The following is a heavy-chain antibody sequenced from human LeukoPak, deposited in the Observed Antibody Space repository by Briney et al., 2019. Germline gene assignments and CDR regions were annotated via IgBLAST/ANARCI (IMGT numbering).Heavy chain of an antibody. Sequence: SETLSLTCTVSGGSISSYYWSWIRQPAGKGLEWIGRIYTSGSANYNPSLKSRVTMSVDTSKNQFSLKLSSVTAADTAVYYCARDSAMLTYFDYWGQGTLVTVSS. J-gene: IGHJ4*02. D-gene: IGHD5-18*01. CDR3: ARDSAMLTYFDY. V-gene: IGHV4-4*07. CDR1: GGSISSYY. CDR2: IYTSGSA.